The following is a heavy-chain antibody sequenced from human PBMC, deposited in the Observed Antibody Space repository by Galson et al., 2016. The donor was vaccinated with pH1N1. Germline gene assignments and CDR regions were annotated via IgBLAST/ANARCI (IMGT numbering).Heavy chain of an antibody. J-gene: IGHJ4*02. D-gene: IGHD3-3*01. V-gene: IGHV3-23*01. CDR2: ISGVGDST. Sequence: SLRLSCAVSRFTFSIFGMSWLRQAPGKGLEWISSISGVGDSTYHADSVKGRFTISRDNSKNTLNLQMSSLRAEDTAVYYCAKHDGSGYYYSRRLHWGQGTLVTVSS. CDR1: RFTFSIFG. CDR3: AKHDGSGYYYSRRLH.